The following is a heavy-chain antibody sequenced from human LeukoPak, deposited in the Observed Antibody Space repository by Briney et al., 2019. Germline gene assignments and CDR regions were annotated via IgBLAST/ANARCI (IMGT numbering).Heavy chain of an antibody. D-gene: IGHD5-24*01. CDR2: IIPILGIA. Sequence: ASVKVSCKASGGTFSSYAISWVRQAPGQGLEWMGRIIPILGIANYAQKFQGRVTITADKSTSTAYMELSSLRSEDTAVYYCGVGDGYNGYGFDYWGQGTLVTVSS. J-gene: IGHJ4*02. CDR1: GGTFSSYA. CDR3: GVGDGYNGYGFDY. V-gene: IGHV1-69*04.